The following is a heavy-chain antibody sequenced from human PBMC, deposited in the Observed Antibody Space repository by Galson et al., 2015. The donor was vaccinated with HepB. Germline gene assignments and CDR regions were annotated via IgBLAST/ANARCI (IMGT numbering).Heavy chain of an antibody. D-gene: IGHD3-22*01. CDR2: ISYDGSNK. CDR1: GFTFSSYA. CDR3: ARDWSSSGYYYDWYFDL. Sequence: SLRLSCAASGFTFSSYAMHWVRQAPGKGLEWVAVISYDGSNKYYADSVKGRFTISRDNSKNTLYLQMNSLRAEDTAVYYCARDWSSSGYYYDWYFDLWGRGTLVTVSS. V-gene: IGHV3-30*04. J-gene: IGHJ2*01.